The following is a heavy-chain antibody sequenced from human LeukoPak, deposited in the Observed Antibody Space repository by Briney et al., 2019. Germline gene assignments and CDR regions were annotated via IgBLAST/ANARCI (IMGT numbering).Heavy chain of an antibody. CDR3: AREGVGSSSSHYYYYYGMDV. D-gene: IGHD6-6*01. V-gene: IGHV3-21*01. CDR2: ISSSSSYI. Sequence: GGSLRLSCAASGFTFSSYGMNWVRQAPGKGLEWVSSISSSSSYIYYADSVKGRFTISRDNAKNSLYLQMNSLRAEDTAVYYCAREGVGSSSSHYYYYYGMDVWGQGTTVTVSS. J-gene: IGHJ6*02. CDR1: GFTFSSYG.